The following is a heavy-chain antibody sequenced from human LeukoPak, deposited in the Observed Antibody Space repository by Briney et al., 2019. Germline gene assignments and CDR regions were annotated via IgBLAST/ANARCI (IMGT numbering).Heavy chain of an antibody. Sequence: SETLSLTCTVSGGSISSGGYYWSWIRQHPGKGLEWIGYIYYSGSTYYNPSLKSRVTISVDTSKNQFSLKLSSVTAADTAVYYCARGSSSWYSYYYYYGMDVWGQGTTVTVSS. V-gene: IGHV4-31*03. J-gene: IGHJ6*02. CDR3: ARGSSSWYSYYYYYGMDV. D-gene: IGHD6-13*01. CDR2: IYYSGST. CDR1: GGSISSGGYY.